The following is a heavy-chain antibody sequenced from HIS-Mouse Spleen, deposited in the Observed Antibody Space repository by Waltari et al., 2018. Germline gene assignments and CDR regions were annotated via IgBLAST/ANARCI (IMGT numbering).Heavy chain of an antibody. Sequence: QVQLQESGPGLVQPSQTLSLTCTFSGGSIRRGGYYWSWIRQHPGKGLEWIGYIYYSGSTYYNPSLKSRVTISVDTSKNQFSLKLSSVTAADTAVYYCARVVGGHDAFDIWGQGSMVTVSS. V-gene: IGHV4-31*03. CDR3: ARVVGGHDAFDI. D-gene: IGHD2-21*01. CDR1: GGSIRRGGYY. CDR2: IYYSGST. J-gene: IGHJ3*02.